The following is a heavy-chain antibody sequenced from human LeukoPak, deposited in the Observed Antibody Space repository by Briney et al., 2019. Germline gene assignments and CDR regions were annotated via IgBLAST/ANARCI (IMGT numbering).Heavy chain of an antibody. CDR3: ARVVRDGYNRIDY. CDR1: GFTFSNYW. D-gene: IGHD5-24*01. J-gene: IGHJ4*02. CDR2: IIQDGSEK. Sequence: GGSLRLSCAASGFTFSNYWMSWVRQAPGKGLEWVANIIQDGSEKYYVDSVKGRFTISRDNAKNSLYLQMNSLRAEDTAVYYCARVVRDGYNRIDYWGQGTLVTVSS. V-gene: IGHV3-7*02.